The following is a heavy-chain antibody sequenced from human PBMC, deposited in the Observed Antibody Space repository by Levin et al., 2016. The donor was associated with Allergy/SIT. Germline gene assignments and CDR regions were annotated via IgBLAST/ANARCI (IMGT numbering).Heavy chain of an antibody. CDR1: GGTFSSYA. CDR3: AVDMEQQLSGVCGY. Sequence: ASVKVSCKASGGTFSSYAISWVRQAPGQGLEWMGWISAYNGNTNYAQKLQGRVTMTTDTSTSTAYMELRSLRSDDTAVYYCAVDMEQQLSGVCGYWGQGTLVTVSS. J-gene: IGHJ4*02. D-gene: IGHD6-13*01. V-gene: IGHV1-18*01. CDR2: ISAYNGNT.